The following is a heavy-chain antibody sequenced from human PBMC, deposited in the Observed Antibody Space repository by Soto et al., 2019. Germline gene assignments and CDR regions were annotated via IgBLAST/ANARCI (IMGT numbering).Heavy chain of an antibody. CDR1: GGSISSSSYY. J-gene: IGHJ4*02. Sequence: PSETLSLTCTVSGGSISSSSYYWGWIRQPPGKGLEWIGSIYYSGSTYYNPSLKSRVTISVDTSKNQFSLKLSSVTAADTAVYYCARVVVVPAATPFDYWGQGTLVTVSS. D-gene: IGHD2-2*01. V-gene: IGHV4-39*01. CDR2: IYYSGST. CDR3: ARVVVVPAATPFDY.